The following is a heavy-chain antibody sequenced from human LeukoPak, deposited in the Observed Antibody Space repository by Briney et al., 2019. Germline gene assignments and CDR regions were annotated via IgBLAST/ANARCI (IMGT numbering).Heavy chain of an antibody. J-gene: IGHJ4*02. D-gene: IGHD3-22*01. V-gene: IGHV3-15*01. CDR2: IKNNADGGTT. CDR1: RVTYSNVW. CDR3: TRIYYDSSGPDY. Sequence: PGWSLRLSCAASRVTYSNVWLTWVRQAPGRGLEGVGRIKNNADGGTTDYAAPLKGRFTISRDDSKNTLYLQMNILKTEDTAVYYCTRIYYDSSGPDYWGQGTLVTVSS.